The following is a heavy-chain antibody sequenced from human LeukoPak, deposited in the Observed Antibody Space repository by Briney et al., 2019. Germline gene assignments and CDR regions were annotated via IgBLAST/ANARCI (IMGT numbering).Heavy chain of an antibody. J-gene: IGHJ5*02. CDR3: AKTLVLRWGNWFDP. Sequence: GGSLRLSCAASGFTVSSKYMSWVRQAPGKGLEWVSIIYSDGSTYYADSVKGRLTISRDNSQNTVFLQMNSLRAEDTAVYYCAKTLVLRWGNWFDPWGQGTLVTVSS. CDR1: GFTVSSKY. D-gene: IGHD3-16*01. CDR2: IYSDGST. V-gene: IGHV3-53*01.